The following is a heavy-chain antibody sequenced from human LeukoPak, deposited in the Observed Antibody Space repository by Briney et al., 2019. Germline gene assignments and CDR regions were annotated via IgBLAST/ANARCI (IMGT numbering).Heavy chain of an antibody. CDR1: GYTFTNYD. CDR3: ARAGVTMIVVVRDAFDI. V-gene: IGHV1-8*03. D-gene: IGHD3-22*01. J-gene: IGHJ3*02. CDR2: MNPITGNT. Sequence: ASVKVSCKASGYTFTNYDINWVRQATGQGLEWMGWMNPITGNTGYAQKFQGRVTITRNTSIRTAYMELSSLRSEDTAVYYCARAGVTMIVVVRDAFDIWGQGTMVTVSS.